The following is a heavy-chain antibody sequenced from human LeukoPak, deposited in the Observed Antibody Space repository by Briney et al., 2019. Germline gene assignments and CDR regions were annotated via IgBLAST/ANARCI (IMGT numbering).Heavy chain of an antibody. CDR3: AREPWFGATKLIDY. Sequence: GGSLRLSCAASGFAVSNTYMTWVRQAPGKGLEWISTIYSRGTTYYAGSVKGRFTISRDTSTNTIYLQMIRLRTEDTALYYCAREPWFGATKLIDYWGQGTLVTVSS. D-gene: IGHD3-10*01. CDR2: IYSRGTT. J-gene: IGHJ4*02. V-gene: IGHV3-53*01. CDR1: GFAVSNTY.